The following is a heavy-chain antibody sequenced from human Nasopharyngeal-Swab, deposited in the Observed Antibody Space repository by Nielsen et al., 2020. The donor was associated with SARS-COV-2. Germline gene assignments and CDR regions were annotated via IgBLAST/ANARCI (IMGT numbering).Heavy chain of an antibody. D-gene: IGHD3-10*01. CDR3: AKDSTMVRGRGGFDP. V-gene: IGHV3-23*01. J-gene: IGHJ5*02. CDR1: GFTFSSYA. Sequence: GESLKISCAASGFTFSSYAMSWVRQAPGKGLEWVSAISGSGDSTYYADSVKGRFTISRDNSKNTLYLQMNSLRAEDTAVYYCAKDSTMVRGRGGFDPWGQGTLVTVSS. CDR2: ISGSGDST.